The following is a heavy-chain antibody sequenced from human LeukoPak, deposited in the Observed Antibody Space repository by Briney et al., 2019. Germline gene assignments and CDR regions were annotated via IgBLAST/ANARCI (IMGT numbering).Heavy chain of an antibody. CDR1: GGSFSGYY. V-gene: IGHV4-34*01. D-gene: IGHD1-1*01. CDR2: INHSGST. J-gene: IGHJ6*02. CDR3: ARDRRNDDDGMDV. Sequence: SETLSLTCAVYGGSFSGYYWSWIRQPPGKGLEWIGEINHSGSTNYNPSLKSRVTISVDTSKNQFSLKLSSVTAADTAVYYCARDRRNDDDGMDVWGQGTTVTVSS.